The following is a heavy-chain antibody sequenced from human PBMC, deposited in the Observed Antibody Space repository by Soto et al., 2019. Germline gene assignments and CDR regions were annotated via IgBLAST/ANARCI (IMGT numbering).Heavy chain of an antibody. V-gene: IGHV4-59*01. CDR3: VATMVRGVGDY. CDR2: IYYSGST. D-gene: IGHD3-10*01. CDR1: GASISSGY. J-gene: IGHJ4*02. Sequence: QVQLQESGPGLVKPSETLSLTCTVSGASISSGYWSWIRQPPGKGLEWIGYIYYSGSTNYNDSLTSRGTISLDTSKNQFSLNLSSVTAADTAVYYCVATMVRGVGDYWGQGTLVTVSS.